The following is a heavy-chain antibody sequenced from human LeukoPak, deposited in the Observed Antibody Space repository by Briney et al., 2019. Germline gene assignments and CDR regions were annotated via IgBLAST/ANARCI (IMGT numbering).Heavy chain of an antibody. CDR1: GFNFSTYD. J-gene: IGHJ4*02. CDR2: IGTVGDT. Sequence: PGESLRLSCAASGFNFSTYDMHWVRQATERGLEWVSAIGTVGDTYYPGSVKGRFTISRENAKNSLYLQMNSLRAGDTAVYYCSRVDGLSGNYYFDYWGQGTLVTVSS. V-gene: IGHV3-13*01. CDR3: SRVDGLSGNYYFDY. D-gene: IGHD1-26*01.